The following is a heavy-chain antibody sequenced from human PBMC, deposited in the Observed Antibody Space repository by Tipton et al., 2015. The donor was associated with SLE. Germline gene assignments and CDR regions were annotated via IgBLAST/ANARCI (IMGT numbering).Heavy chain of an antibody. CDR1: GFTVSGNY. V-gene: IGHV3-66*02. CDR3: ARPYNNFWSGLSG. J-gene: IGHJ4*02. Sequence: SLRLSCAPSGFTVSGNYMTWVRQAPGRGLEWVSLINDAGSRHYADSVKGRFTISRDNSKNTLYLQMNSLRAEDTAVYYCARPYNNFWSGLSGWGQGTLVTVSS. CDR2: INDAGSR. D-gene: IGHD3-3*01.